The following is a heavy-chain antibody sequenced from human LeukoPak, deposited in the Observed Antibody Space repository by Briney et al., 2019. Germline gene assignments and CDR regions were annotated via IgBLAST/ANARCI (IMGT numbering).Heavy chain of an antibody. D-gene: IGHD3-9*01. CDR2: IYYSGST. V-gene: IGHV4-30-4*01. CDR3: ARGLVNPYDAFDI. J-gene: IGHJ3*02. CDR1: GGSISSGDYY. Sequence: NPSQTLSLTCTVPGGSISSGDYYWSWIRQPPGKGLEWIGYIYYSGSTYYNPSLKSRVTISVDTSKNQFSLKLSSVTAADTAVYYCARGLVNPYDAFDIWGQGTMVTVSS.